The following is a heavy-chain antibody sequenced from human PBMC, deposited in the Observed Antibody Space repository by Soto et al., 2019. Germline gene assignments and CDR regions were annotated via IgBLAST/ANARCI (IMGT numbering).Heavy chain of an antibody. CDR1: GYTFTSYG. D-gene: IGHD6-13*01. J-gene: IGHJ5*02. CDR3: ARGGTGGAAAGTNWFDP. CDR2: ISAYNGNT. Sequence: ASVKVSCKASGYTFTSYGISWVRQAPGQGLEWMGWISAYNGNTNYAQKLQGRVTMTTDTSTSTAYMELRSLRSDDTAVYYCARGGTGGAAAGTNWFDPWGQGTLVTVSS. V-gene: IGHV1-18*01.